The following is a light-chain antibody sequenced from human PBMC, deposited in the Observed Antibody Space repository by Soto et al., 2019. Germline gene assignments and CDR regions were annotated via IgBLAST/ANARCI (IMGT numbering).Light chain of an antibody. CDR3: QQYNNWPRT. V-gene: IGKV3-15*01. J-gene: IGKJ1*01. CDR1: QSVSSN. Sequence: EIVMTQSPDTLSVSTGERATLACRASQSVSSNLAWYQHKPCQAPRLLIYGASTRATDIPGRFSGSGSGTEFTLTISSLQSEYSSVYYWQQYNNWPRTLGQVTKVEIK. CDR2: GAS.